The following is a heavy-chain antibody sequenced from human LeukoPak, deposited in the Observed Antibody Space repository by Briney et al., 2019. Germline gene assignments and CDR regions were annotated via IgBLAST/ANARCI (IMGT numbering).Heavy chain of an antibody. J-gene: IGHJ1*01. CDR1: RGSISSYY. Sequence: SETLSLTCTVSRGSISSYYWSWIRQPPGKGLEWIGYIYYSGSTNYNPSLKSRVTISVDTSKNQFSLKLSSVTAADTAVYYCASNTLDCSGGSCYPGYFQHWGQGTLVTVSS. D-gene: IGHD2-15*01. CDR2: IYYSGST. V-gene: IGHV4-59*01. CDR3: ASNTLDCSGGSCYPGYFQH.